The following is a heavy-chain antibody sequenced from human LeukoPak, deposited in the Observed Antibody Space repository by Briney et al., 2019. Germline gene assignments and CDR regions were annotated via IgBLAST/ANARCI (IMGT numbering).Heavy chain of an antibody. J-gene: IGHJ4*02. V-gene: IGHV3-23*01. D-gene: IGHD3-10*01. CDR2: ISGSGGST. CDR1: GFTFSSYA. CDR3: AKSSGEILPRLLDY. Sequence: GGSLGLSCAASGFTFSSYAMSWVRQAPGKGLEWVSAISGSGGSTYYADSVKGRFTISRDNSKNTLYLQMNSLRAEDTAVYYCAKSSGEILPRLLDYWGQGTLVTVSS.